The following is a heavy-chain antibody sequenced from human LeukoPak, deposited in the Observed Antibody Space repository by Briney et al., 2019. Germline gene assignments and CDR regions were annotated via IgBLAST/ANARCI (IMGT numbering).Heavy chain of an antibody. CDR1: GFTFSSYW. CDR2: IKQDGSEK. CDR3: ARNGPGITIFGVVYYYYYYMDV. J-gene: IGHJ6*03. Sequence: GGSLRLSCAASGFTFSSYWMSWVRQAPGKGLEWVANIKQDGSEKYYVDSVKGRFTISRDNAKNSLYLQMNSLRAEDTAVYYCARNGPGITIFGVVYYYYYYMDVWGKGTTATVSS. D-gene: IGHD3-3*01. V-gene: IGHV3-7*01.